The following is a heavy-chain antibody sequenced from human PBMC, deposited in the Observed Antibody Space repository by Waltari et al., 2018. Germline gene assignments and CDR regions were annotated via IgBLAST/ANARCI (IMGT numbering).Heavy chain of an antibody. CDR3: VREGAGLLYYRRAFDF. Sequence: QVQLQQSGPTLLKTSETLSITCNVSGGLIMTFFWSWVRQPAGKGLEWIGRVYSSGTTKYNPSFKSRVSVSLDTTKDQVSLRLTSVTAADTAVYFCVREGAGLLYYRRAFDFWGQGTKVTVS. CDR1: GGLIMTFF. D-gene: IGHD3-10*01. V-gene: IGHV4-4*07. CDR2: VYSSGTT. J-gene: IGHJ3*01.